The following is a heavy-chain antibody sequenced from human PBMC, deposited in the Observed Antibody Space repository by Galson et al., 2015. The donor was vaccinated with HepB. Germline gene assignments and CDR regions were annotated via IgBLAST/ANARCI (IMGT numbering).Heavy chain of an antibody. V-gene: IGHV1-69*13. CDR2: IITVFGTP. D-gene: IGHD4/OR15-4a*01. CDR3: ARTLTIYYYYGMDV. Sequence: SVKVSCKASGGTFSNYAISWVRQAPGQGLEWMGGIITVFGTPKYAQKFQGRVTITADESTSTAYMELSSLRSEDTAVYYCARTLTIYYYYGMDVWGQGTTVTVSS. CDR1: GGTFSNYA. J-gene: IGHJ6*02.